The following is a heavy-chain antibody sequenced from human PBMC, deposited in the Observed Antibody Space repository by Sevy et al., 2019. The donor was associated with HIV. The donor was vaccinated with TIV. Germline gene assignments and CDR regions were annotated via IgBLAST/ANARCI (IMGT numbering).Heavy chain of an antibody. D-gene: IGHD1-26*01. CDR2: IKSKTDAATR. V-gene: IGHV3-15*07. CDR1: GFTFSNAW. Sequence: GGSLRLSCAASGFTFSNAWMNWVRQAPGKGLEWVGRIKSKTDAATRDFAAPVRGIFSISRDDSANTVYLVMNNLKPEDTGVYYCAAGTGSSDFDYWGQGPWSPSPQ. J-gene: IGHJ4*02. CDR3: AAGTGSSDFDY.